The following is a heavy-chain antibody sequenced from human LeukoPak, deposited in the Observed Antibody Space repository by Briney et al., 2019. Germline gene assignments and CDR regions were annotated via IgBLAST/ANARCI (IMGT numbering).Heavy chain of an antibody. D-gene: IGHD6-13*01. Sequence: SETLSLTCAVYGGSFSGYYWSWIRQPPGKGLEWIGYIYYSGSTNYNPSLKSRVTISVDTSKNQFSLKLSSVTAADTAVYYCAREGAAAAHAFDIWGQGTMVTVSS. CDR1: GGSFSGYY. CDR2: IYYSGST. V-gene: IGHV4-59*01. CDR3: AREGAAAAHAFDI. J-gene: IGHJ3*02.